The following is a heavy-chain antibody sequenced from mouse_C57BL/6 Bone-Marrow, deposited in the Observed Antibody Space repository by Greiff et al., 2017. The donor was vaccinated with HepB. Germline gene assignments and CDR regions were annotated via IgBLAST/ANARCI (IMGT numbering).Heavy chain of an antibody. CDR3: ARHYYGSSLYAMDY. V-gene: IGHV5-16*01. CDR1: GFTFSDYY. D-gene: IGHD1-1*01. J-gene: IGHJ4*01. CDR2: INYDGSST. Sequence: EVKVVESEGGLVQPGSSMKLSCTASGFTFSDYYMAWVRQVPEKGLEWVANINYDGSSTYYLDSLKSRFIISRDNAKNILYLQMSSLKSEDTATYYCARHYYGSSLYAMDYWGQGTSVTVSS.